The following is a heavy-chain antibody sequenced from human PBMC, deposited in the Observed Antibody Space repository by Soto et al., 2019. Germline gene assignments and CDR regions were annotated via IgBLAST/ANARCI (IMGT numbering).Heavy chain of an antibody. CDR2: VSSSGNS. D-gene: IGHD1-26*01. Sequence: SETLSLTCTVSGDSISSATHYWNWIRQHPGKGLEWIGYVSSSGNSYYSPSLKNRVFMSVDTSKNIFSLKLSSVTAGETAIYYCVGRLTSIYYNFDFWGQGTKVTVSS. V-gene: IGHV4-31*03. J-gene: IGHJ4*02. CDR3: VGRLTSIYYNFDF. CDR1: GDSISSATHY.